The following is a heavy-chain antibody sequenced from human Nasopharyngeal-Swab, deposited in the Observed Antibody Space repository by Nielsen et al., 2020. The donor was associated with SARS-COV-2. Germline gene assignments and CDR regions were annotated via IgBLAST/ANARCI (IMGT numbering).Heavy chain of an antibody. Sequence: ASVKVSCKASGYTFTSYAMHWVRQAPGQRLEWMGWINAGNGNTKYSQKLQGRVTMTTDTSTSTAYMELRSLRSDDTAVYYCARHGEQQLDRNWFDPWGQGTLVTVSS. V-gene: IGHV1-3*01. CDR3: ARHGEQQLDRNWFDP. D-gene: IGHD6-13*01. CDR2: INAGNGNT. CDR1: GYTFTSYA. J-gene: IGHJ5*02.